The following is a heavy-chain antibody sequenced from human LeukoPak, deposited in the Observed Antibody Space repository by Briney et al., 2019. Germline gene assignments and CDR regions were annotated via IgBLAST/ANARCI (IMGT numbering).Heavy chain of an antibody. D-gene: IGHD3-22*01. Sequence: PGESLKISCKGSRYSFTSYWIGWVRQMPGKGLEWMGIIYPGDSDTRYSPSFQGQVTISADKSISTAYLQWSSLKASDTAMYYCASSAHYYDSSGYLLDYWGQGTLVTVSS. CDR3: ASSAHYYDSSGYLLDY. V-gene: IGHV5-51*01. CDR2: IYPGDSDT. J-gene: IGHJ4*02. CDR1: RYSFTSYW.